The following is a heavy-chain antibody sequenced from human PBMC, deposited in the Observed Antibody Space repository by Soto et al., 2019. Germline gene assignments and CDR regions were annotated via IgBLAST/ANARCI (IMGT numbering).Heavy chain of an antibody. CDR3: VRRVSGNYDY. CDR1: GFTFSSYD. V-gene: IGHV3-64*01. CDR2: ISSNGGTT. Sequence: EVQLAESGGGMVQPGGSLRLSCVASGFTFSSYDMHWVRQAPGKGLEYVSSISSNGGTTYYGNSVQDRFTISRDNSKNTLYLQMGSLRAEDMAVYYCVRRVSGNYDYWGQGTLVTVSS. D-gene: IGHD1-7*01. J-gene: IGHJ4*02.